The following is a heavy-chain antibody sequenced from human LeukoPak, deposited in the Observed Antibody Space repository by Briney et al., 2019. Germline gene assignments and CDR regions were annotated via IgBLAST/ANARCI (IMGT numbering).Heavy chain of an antibody. V-gene: IGHV3-23*01. CDR1: GFTFSSYA. J-gene: IGHJ4*02. CDR3: AKGRQGTYGYFDY. Sequence: GGSLRLSCAASGFTFSSYAMSWVRQAPGKGLEWVSGISGSGSSTSYVDSVKGRFTISRDNSKNTLYLQMNNLRDDDTAVYYCAKGRQGTYGYFDYWGQGTLVTVSS. D-gene: IGHD4-17*01. CDR2: ISGSGSST.